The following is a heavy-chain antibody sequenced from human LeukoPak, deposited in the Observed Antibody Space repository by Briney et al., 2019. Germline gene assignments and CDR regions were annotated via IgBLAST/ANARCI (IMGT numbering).Heavy chain of an antibody. CDR1: GFTFSSYG. Sequence: GGSLRLSCAASGFTFSSYGMHWVRQAPGKGLEWVAVISYEGSNKYYADSVKGRFTISRDNSKNTLYLQMNSLRAEDTAVYYCAKDKSPNFWSGYGEFDYWGQGTLVTVSS. CDR2: ISYEGSNK. V-gene: IGHV3-30*18. CDR3: AKDKSPNFWSGYGEFDY. D-gene: IGHD3-3*01. J-gene: IGHJ4*02.